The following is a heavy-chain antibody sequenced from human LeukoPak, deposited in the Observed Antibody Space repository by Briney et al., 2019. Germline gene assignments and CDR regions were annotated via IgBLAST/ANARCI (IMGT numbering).Heavy chain of an antibody. D-gene: IGHD1-1*01. CDR1: GFTFRNYW. V-gene: IGHV3-7*02. CDR3: VRYGRRANDQPFDV. CDR2: IDEDGSET. J-gene: IGHJ3*01. Sequence: GGSLRLSCEVSGFTFRNYWMTWVRQAPAKGLELVARIDEDGSETNYVDSVTGRFTVARDHAKNSLFLQMNSLRAEDTAVYYCVRYGRRANDQPFDVWGQGTMVTVSS.